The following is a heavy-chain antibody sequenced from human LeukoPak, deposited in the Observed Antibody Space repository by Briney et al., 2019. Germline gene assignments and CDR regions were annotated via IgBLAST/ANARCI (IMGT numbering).Heavy chain of an antibody. J-gene: IGHJ4*02. Sequence: ASVKVSCKASGYTFTGYYMHWVRQAPGQGLEWMGRINPNSGGTNYAQKFQGWVTMTRDTSISTAYMELSRLRSDDTAVYYCAIPILGYGHDYWGQGTLVTVSS. CDR2: INPNSGGT. CDR1: GYTFTGYY. CDR3: AIPILGYGHDY. D-gene: IGHD5-12*01. V-gene: IGHV1-2*04.